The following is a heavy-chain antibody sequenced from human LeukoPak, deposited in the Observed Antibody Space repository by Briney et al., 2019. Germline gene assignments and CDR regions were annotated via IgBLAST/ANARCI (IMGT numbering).Heavy chain of an antibody. CDR2: INHSGST. D-gene: IGHD3-16*01. J-gene: IGHJ6*04. CDR1: GGSFSGYY. Sequence: PSETLSLTCAVYGGSFSGYYWSWIRQPPGKGLEWIGEINHSGSTNYNPSLKSRVTISVDTSKNQFSLKLSSVTAADTAVYYCARGRYGYAYFDVWGKGTTVTVSS. CDR3: ARGRYGYAYFDV. V-gene: IGHV4-34*01.